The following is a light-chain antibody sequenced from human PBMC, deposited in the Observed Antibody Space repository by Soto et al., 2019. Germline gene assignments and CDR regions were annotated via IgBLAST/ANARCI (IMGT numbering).Light chain of an antibody. CDR2: NAS. Sequence: ETVLTQSPATLSLSPWERATLSCRASESVINYLAWYQHKPGQAPRLLIYNASNRATGIPARFSGSGSGTEVTLTIRSLEPEDFAVYLCQHPAGWPPELTVVGGTKVDIK. V-gene: IGKV3-11*01. CDR1: ESVINY. J-gene: IGKJ4*01. CDR3: QHPAGWPPELT.